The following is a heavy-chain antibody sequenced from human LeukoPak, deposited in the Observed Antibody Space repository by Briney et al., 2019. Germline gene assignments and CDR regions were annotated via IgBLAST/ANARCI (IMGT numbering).Heavy chain of an antibody. CDR1: GYNFATSW. J-gene: IGHJ4*02. V-gene: IGHV5-51*01. D-gene: IGHD5-12*01. CDR2: IYPSDSDT. CDR3: ARQGRSGYASDY. Sequence: GESLQISCQGSGYNFATSWIVWVRQMPGQGLEWMGIIYPSDSDTRYSPSFQGQVTISADKSITTAYLQWSSLKASDTAMYFCARQGRSGYASDYWGQGTRVSVSS.